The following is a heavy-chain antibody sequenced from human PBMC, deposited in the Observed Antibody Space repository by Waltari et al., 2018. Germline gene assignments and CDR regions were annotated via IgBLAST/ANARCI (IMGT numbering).Heavy chain of an antibody. CDR2: TYYRSRWYN. D-gene: IGHD3-16*01. V-gene: IGHV6-1*01. J-gene: IGHJ4*02. CDR1: GDSVSSKTAA. Sequence: VQLQQSGPGLVQPSQTLSLTCAISGDSVSSKTAAWNWIRQSPSRGLEWLGRTYYRSRWYNNYAVSVKSRITINQDTSKNQFSLQLSSVTPEDTAVYYCARDPPDGYTYFDYWGQGTLVTVSS. CDR3: ARDPPDGYTYFDY.